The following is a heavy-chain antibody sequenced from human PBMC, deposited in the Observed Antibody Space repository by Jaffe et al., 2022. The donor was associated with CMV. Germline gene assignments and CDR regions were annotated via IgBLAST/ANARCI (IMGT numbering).Heavy chain of an antibody. J-gene: IGHJ6*03. D-gene: IGHD3-22*01. CDR2: INHSGST. CDR3: ARGFGYYYDSSGYFFGRYYYYYMDV. V-gene: IGHV4-34*01. CDR1: GGSFSGYY. Sequence: QVQLQQWGAGLLKPSETLSLTCAVYGGSFSGYYWSWIRQPPGKGLEWIGEINHSGSTNYNPSLKSRVTISVDTSKNQFSLKLSSVTAADTAVYYCARGFGYYYDSSGYFFGRYYYYYMDVWGKGTTVTVSS.